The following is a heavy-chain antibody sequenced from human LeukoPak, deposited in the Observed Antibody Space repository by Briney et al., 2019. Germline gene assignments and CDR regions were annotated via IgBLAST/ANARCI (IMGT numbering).Heavy chain of an antibody. D-gene: IGHD5-18*01. CDR2: IYYSGST. Sequence: SETLSLTCTVSGGSISSSSYYWGWIRQPPGKGLERIGSIYYSGSTYYNPSLKSRVTISVDTSKNQFSLKLSSVTAADTAVYYCARAQGIQLWSAYWYFDLWGRGTLVTVSS. CDR3: ARAQGIQLWSAYWYFDL. V-gene: IGHV4-39*07. J-gene: IGHJ2*01. CDR1: GGSISSSSYY.